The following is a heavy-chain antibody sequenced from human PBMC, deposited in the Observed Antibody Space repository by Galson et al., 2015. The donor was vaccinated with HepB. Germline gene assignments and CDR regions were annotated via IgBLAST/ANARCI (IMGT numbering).Heavy chain of an antibody. CDR2: IYPGDSDT. V-gene: IGHV5-51*01. CDR3: ARPGWGDGFLSHFDY. D-gene: IGHD5-24*01. Sequence: QSGAEVKKPGESLKISCKGSGYSFTSYWIGWVRQMPGKGLEWMGIIYPGDSDTRYSPSFQGQVTTSADKSISTAYLQWSSLKASDTAMYYCARPGWGDGFLSHFDYWGQGTLVTVSS. J-gene: IGHJ4*02. CDR1: GYSFTSYW.